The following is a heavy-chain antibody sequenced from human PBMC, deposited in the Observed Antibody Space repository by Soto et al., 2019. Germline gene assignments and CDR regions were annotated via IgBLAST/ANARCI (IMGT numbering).Heavy chain of an antibody. CDR2: ISSSSSYI. D-gene: IGHD3-9*01. CDR3: ARDHILTFFDY. V-gene: IGHV3-21*01. J-gene: IGHJ4*02. Sequence: VGSLRLSCAVSGFTFSSSSMNWIRQAPGKGLEWVSSISSSSSYIYYADSVKGRFTISRDNAKNSLYLQMNSLGAEDTAVYYCARDHILTFFDYWGQGTLVTVSS. CDR1: GFTFSSSS.